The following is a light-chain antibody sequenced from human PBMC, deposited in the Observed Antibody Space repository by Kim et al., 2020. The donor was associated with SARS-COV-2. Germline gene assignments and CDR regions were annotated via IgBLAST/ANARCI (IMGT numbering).Light chain of an antibody. V-gene: IGKV1-5*03. Sequence: SVRDRVTITCRASQSISTWLAWYQQRPGKAPRLLIYQATNLHSGVPSRFSGSGSGTGFTLTISSLQPDDVATYYCQQYNTNSSLTFGGGTKVDIK. J-gene: IGKJ4*01. CDR3: QQYNTNSSLT. CDR1: QSISTW. CDR2: QAT.